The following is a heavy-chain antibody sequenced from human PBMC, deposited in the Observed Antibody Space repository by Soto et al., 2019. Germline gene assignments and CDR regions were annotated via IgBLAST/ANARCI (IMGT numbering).Heavy chain of an antibody. J-gene: IGHJ3*02. V-gene: IGHV4-59*01. CDR2: IYYSGST. CDR1: GGSISSYY. CDR3: ARTYCSNTTCYDIFDI. Sequence: SETLSLTCTVSGGSISSYYWGWIRQPPGKGLELIGYIYYSGSTSYNPSLKSRVTISVDTSKNQFSLKLRSVTAADTAEYYCARTYCSNTTCYDIFDIWGQGTMVTVSS. D-gene: IGHD2-2*01.